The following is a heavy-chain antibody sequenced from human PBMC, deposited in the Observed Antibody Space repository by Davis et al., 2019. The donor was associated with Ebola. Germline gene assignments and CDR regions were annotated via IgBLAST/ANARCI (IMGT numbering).Heavy chain of an antibody. D-gene: IGHD3-3*01. Sequence: PGGSLRPSCAPPGFTSSSYWMHWVRQAPGKGLVWVSRINSDGSSTSYADSVKGRFTISRDNPKTTPYLQMNSLRAEDTAVYYCARGDTIFGVDEFDYWGQGTLVTVSS. CDR2: INSDGSST. CDR3: ARGDTIFGVDEFDY. CDR1: GFTSSSYW. J-gene: IGHJ4*02. V-gene: IGHV3-74*01.